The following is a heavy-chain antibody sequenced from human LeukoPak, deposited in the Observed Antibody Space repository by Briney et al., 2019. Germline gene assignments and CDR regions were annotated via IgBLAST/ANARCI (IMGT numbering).Heavy chain of an antibody. D-gene: IGHD5-18*01. V-gene: IGHV1-69*05. CDR3: ATGRVSDTTLVTWFDP. Sequence: SVKVSCKASGGTFSGYAISWVRQAPGQGLEWMGGIIPISPTANYAQKFQGRLTITTDEFTTTAYMELSSLRSEDTAVYYCATGRVSDTTLVTWFDPWRQGTLVTVSS. J-gene: IGHJ5*02. CDR2: IIPISPTA. CDR1: GGTFSGYA.